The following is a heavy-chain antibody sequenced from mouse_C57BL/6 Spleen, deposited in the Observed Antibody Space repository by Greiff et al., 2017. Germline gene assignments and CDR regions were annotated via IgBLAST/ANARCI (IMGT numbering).Heavy chain of an antibody. V-gene: IGHV1-80*01. CDR1: GYAFSSYW. Sequence: QVQLKQSGAELVKPGASVKISCKASGYAFSSYWMNWVKQRPGKGLEWIGQIYPADGDTNYNGKFKGKDTLTADKSSSTAYMQLSSLTSEDSAVYFCERMDYSPDYYAMDYWGQGTSVTVSS. CDR3: ERMDYSPDYYAMDY. CDR2: IYPADGDT. D-gene: IGHD2-12*01. J-gene: IGHJ4*01.